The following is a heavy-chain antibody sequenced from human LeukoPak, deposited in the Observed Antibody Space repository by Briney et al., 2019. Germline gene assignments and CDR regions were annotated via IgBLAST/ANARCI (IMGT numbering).Heavy chain of an antibody. J-gene: IGHJ4*02. Sequence: PSETLSLTCTVSGGSVSSGSYYWSWIRHPPGKGLEWIGYIYYSGSTNYNPSLKSRVTISVDTSKKQFALKLSSVTAADTAVYYCARGNYDFWSGTTNYYFDYWGQGTLVTVSS. D-gene: IGHD3-3*01. CDR2: IYYSGST. V-gene: IGHV4-61*01. CDR1: GGSVSSGSYY. CDR3: ARGNYDFWSGTTNYYFDY.